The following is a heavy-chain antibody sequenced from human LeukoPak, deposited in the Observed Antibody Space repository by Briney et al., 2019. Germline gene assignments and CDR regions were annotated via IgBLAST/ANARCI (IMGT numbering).Heavy chain of an antibody. CDR2: KYYSGST. V-gene: IGHV4-39*07. CDR1: GGSMTTRNYY. D-gene: IGHD2-15*01. J-gene: IGHJ5*02. CDR3: ARDEVHCSGGSCYSGFLPTT. Sequence: SETLSLTCAVSGGSMTTRNYYWGWIRQPPGKGLEWIGHKYYSGSTYYNPSLKSRVSISVDTTIYQFSLNLSSVTAADTAVYYCARDEVHCSGGSCYSGFLPTTWGQGTLVTVSS.